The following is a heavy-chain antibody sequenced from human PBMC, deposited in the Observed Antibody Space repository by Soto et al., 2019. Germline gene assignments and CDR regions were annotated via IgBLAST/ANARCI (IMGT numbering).Heavy chain of an antibody. J-gene: IGHJ4*02. CDR3: ARGRHGDY. CDR1: GYAFTTYG. CDR2: ISAHNGNT. Sequence: QVHLVQSGAEVKKPGASVKVSCKGSGYAFTTYGITWVRQAPGQGLEWMGWISAHNGNTNYAQKLQGRVTVTRDTSTSTAYMELRRLRSDDTAVYYCARGRHGDYWGQGALVTVS. V-gene: IGHV1-18*01.